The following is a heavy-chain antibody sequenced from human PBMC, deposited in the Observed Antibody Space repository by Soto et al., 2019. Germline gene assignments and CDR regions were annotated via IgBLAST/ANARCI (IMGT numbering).Heavy chain of an antibody. CDR1: GFTFSSYS. CDR2: ISSSSSYV. D-gene: IGHD2-2*01. CDR3: ARSPGVCSSTSCSYYYYYGMDV. Sequence: GGSLRLSCAASGFTFSSYSMNWVRQAPGKGLEWVSSISSSSSYVYYADSVKGRFTISRDNAKNSLYLQMNSLRAEDTAVYYCARSPGVCSSTSCSYYYYYGMDVWGQGTTVTVSS. V-gene: IGHV3-21*01. J-gene: IGHJ6*02.